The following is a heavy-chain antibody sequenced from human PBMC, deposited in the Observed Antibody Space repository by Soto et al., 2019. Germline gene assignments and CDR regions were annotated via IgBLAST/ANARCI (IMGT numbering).Heavy chain of an antibody. Sequence: SETLSLTCTVSGGSISSGGYYWSWIRQHPGKGLEWIGYIYYSGSTYYNPSLKSRVTISVDTSKNQFSLKLSSVTAADTAVYYCAGASYYYGSGSYPTFDYWGQGTLVTVSS. CDR1: GGSISSGGYY. D-gene: IGHD3-10*01. J-gene: IGHJ4*02. CDR2: IYYSGST. CDR3: AGASYYYGSGSYPTFDY. V-gene: IGHV4-31*03.